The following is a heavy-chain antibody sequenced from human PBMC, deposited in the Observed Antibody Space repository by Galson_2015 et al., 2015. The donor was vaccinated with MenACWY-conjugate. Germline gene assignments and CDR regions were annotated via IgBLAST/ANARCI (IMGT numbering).Heavy chain of an antibody. Sequence: SLRLSCAASGFTFSSYVMHWVRQAPGKGLEWVAVISEDGNNKNYADSVKGRFAISRDNSKNTLYLQMNTLRAEDTAVYYCAREGNDYDFLNTYYYYFDYLGQGTLVTVSP. J-gene: IGHJ4*01. CDR3: AREGNDYDFLNTYYYYFDY. V-gene: IGHV3-30*09. D-gene: IGHD3-3*01. CDR2: ISEDGNNK. CDR1: GFTFSSYV.